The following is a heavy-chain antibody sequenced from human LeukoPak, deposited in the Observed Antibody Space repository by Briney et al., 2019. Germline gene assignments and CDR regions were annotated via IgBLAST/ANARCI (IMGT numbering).Heavy chain of an antibody. CDR2: ISGSGGST. CDR3: ARGRGYSYGYDH. V-gene: IGHV3-23*01. Sequence: PGGSLRLSCAASGFTFSSYAMSWVRQAPGKGLEWVSAISGSGGSTYYADSVKGRFTISRDNSKNTLYLQMNSLGAEDTAVYYCARGRGYSYGYDHWGQGTLVTVSS. CDR1: GFTFSSYA. D-gene: IGHD5-18*01. J-gene: IGHJ5*02.